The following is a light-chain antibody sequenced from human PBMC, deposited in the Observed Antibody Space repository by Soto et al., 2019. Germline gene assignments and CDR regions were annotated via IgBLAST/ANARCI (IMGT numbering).Light chain of an antibody. CDR3: QHRSNWPPT. V-gene: IGKV3-11*01. Sequence: EILLTQSPATLSLSRGERATLSCRASQSVSIYLAWYQQKPGQAPRLLIYDASNRAAGIPARFSGSGSGTDFTLTISSLEPEDFAVYYCQHRSNWPPTFGQGTKLDIK. CDR2: DAS. CDR1: QSVSIY. J-gene: IGKJ2*01.